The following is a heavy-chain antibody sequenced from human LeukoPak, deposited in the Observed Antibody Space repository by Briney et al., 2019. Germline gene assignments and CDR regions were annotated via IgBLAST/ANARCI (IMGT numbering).Heavy chain of an antibody. CDR2: ISYDGSNK. Sequence: PGGSLRLSCAASGFTFSSYAMHWVRQAPGKGLEWVAVISYDGSNKYYADSVKGRFTISRDNSKNTLYLQMNSLRAEDTAVYYCARERSGSEIFARSFDIWGQGTMVTVSS. D-gene: IGHD3-3*01. CDR3: ARERSGSEIFARSFDI. V-gene: IGHV3-30*04. J-gene: IGHJ3*02. CDR1: GFTFSSYA.